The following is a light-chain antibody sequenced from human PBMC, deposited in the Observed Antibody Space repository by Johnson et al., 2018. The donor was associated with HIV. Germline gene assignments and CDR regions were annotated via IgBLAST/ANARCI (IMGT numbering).Light chain of an antibody. CDR2: EKN. J-gene: IGLJ1*01. CDR3: GTWDSSLSALYV. V-gene: IGLV1-51*02. Sequence: VLTQPPSVSAAPGQKVTISCSGSSSNIGNNYVSWYQQLPGTAPKLLIYEKNKRPSGVPDRFSDSKSGTSATLGITGLQTGDEADYYCGTWDSSLSALYVFGTGTKVTVL. CDR1: SSNIGNNY.